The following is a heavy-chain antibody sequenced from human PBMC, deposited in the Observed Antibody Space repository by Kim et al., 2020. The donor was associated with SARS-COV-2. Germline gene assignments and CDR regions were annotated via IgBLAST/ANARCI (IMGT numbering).Heavy chain of an antibody. CDR3: ALIAAAGSSGY. J-gene: IGHJ4*02. V-gene: IGHV3-9*01. D-gene: IGHD6-13*01. Sequence: GSAHSRKGPFTISRDTAKTSLYLQMNSLRAEDTALYYCALIAAAGSSGYWGQGTLVTVSS.